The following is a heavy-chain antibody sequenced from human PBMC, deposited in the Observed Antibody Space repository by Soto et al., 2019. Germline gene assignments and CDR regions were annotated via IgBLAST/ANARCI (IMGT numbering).Heavy chain of an antibody. CDR2: IYWNGDK. Sequence: SGPTLVNPKETLTLTCSFSGFSLTTSGVGVGWIRQPPGKAPEWLALIYWNGDKRYSPSLKSRLTITKDTSKRQVVLTMTNMDPVDTATYYCAPRLGSRGSCDAWGQGSLVTVSS. V-gene: IGHV2-5*01. D-gene: IGHD6-25*01. CDR1: GFSLTTSGVG. J-gene: IGHJ5*02. CDR3: APRLGSRGSCDA.